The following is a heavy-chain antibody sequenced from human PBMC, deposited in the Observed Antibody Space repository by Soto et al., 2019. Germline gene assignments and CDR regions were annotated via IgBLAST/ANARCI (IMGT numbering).Heavy chain of an antibody. V-gene: IGHV4-4*02. CDR1: VASITLSHW. D-gene: IGHD3-22*01. CDR3: ARTDRSLDP. J-gene: IGHJ5*02. Sequence: TFSLTWAVSVASITLSHWWIWVSQPPGKGLEWIGQISHSGSTNYNPSLTSRVTISVDKSKTHFSLKLTSVTSADTAVYYIARTDRSLDPWGQGTLVTVSS. CDR2: ISHSGST.